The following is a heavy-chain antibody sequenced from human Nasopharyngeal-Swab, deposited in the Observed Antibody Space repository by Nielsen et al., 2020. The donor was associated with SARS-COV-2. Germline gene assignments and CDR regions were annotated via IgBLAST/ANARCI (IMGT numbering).Heavy chain of an antibody. CDR1: GGSISSYY. Sequence: SETLSLTCTVSGGSISSYYWSWIRQPAGKGLEWIGRIYTSGSTNYNPSLKSRVTMSVDTSKNQFSLKLSSVTAADTAVYYCARDLAARSPSWFDPWGQGTLVTVSS. CDR2: IYTSGST. CDR3: ARDLAARSPSWFDP. J-gene: IGHJ5*02. V-gene: IGHV4-4*07. D-gene: IGHD6-6*01.